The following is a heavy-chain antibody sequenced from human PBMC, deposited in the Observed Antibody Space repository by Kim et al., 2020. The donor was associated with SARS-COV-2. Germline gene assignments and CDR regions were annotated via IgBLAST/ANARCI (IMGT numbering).Heavy chain of an antibody. CDR3: ARGIRNITMILVVATSESVSSDY. J-gene: IGHJ4*02. V-gene: IGHV4-34*01. CDR2: INYSGST. D-gene: IGHD3-22*01. Sequence: SETLSLTCAVYGGSFSGYYWSWIRQPPGKGLEWIGEINYSGSTNYNPSLKSRVTISADTSKNQFSLKMSSVTAADTAVYYCARGIRNITMILVVATSESVSSDYWGGGTLVTVSS. CDR1: GGSFSGYY.